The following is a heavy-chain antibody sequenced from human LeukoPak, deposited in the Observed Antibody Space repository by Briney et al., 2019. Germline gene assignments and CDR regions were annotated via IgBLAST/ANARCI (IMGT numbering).Heavy chain of an antibody. CDR1: GYTFTSYG. V-gene: IGHV1-18*01. CDR2: ISAYNGNT. D-gene: IGHD6-19*01. CDR3: ARDPKMYTGGSLFDY. J-gene: IGHJ4*02. Sequence: EASVKVSCKASGYTFTSYGISWVRQAPGQGLEWMGWISAYNGNTNYAQKLQGRVTMTTDTSTSTAYMELRSLRSDDTAVYYCARDPKMYTGGSLFDYWGQGTLVTVSS.